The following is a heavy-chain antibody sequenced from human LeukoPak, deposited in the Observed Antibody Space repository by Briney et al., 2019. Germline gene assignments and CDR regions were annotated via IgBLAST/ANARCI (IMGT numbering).Heavy chain of an antibody. Sequence: GSLRLSCVASEFDFFSYGMQWVRQAPGKGLVWVSRIFTDGSTTSYADSVKGRFTISRDNAKNTLYLEMKSLRVEDTAVYYCARELPREVTLDYWGQGTLVTVSP. CDR2: IFTDGSTT. CDR3: ARELPREVTLDY. D-gene: IGHD2-21*02. CDR1: EFDFFSYG. J-gene: IGHJ4*01. V-gene: IGHV3-74*01.